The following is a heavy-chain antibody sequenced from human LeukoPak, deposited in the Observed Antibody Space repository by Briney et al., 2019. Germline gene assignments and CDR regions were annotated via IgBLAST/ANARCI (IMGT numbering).Heavy chain of an antibody. V-gene: IGHV4-59*01. CDR1: GGSISSYY. CDR2: IYYSGST. J-gene: IGHJ6*03. Sequence: SETLSLTCTVSGGSISSYYWSWIRQPPGKGLEWIGYIYYSGSTNYNPSLKSRVTISVDTFKNQLSLKLSSVTAADTAVYYCARRGYSYGPGYYYYDMDVWGKGTTVTVSS. CDR3: ARRGYSYGPGYYYYDMDV. D-gene: IGHD5-18*01.